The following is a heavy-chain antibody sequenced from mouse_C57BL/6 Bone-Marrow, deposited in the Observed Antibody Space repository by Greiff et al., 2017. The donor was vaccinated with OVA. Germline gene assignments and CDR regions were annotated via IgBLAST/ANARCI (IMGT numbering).Heavy chain of an antibody. CDR3: ARYRAIYYDYDDPHWYFDV. V-gene: IGHV1-54*01. Sequence: VQLQQSGAELVRPGTSVKVSCKASGYAFTNYLIEWVKQRPGQGLEWIGVINPGSGGTNYNEKFKGKATLTADKSSSTAYMQLSSLTSEDSAVYFCARYRAIYYDYDDPHWYFDVWGTGTTVTVSS. CDR1: GYAFTNYL. CDR2: INPGSGGT. J-gene: IGHJ1*03. D-gene: IGHD2-4*01.